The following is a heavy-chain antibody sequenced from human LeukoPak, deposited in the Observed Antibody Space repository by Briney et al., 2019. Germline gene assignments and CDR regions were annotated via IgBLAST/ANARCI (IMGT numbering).Heavy chain of an antibody. CDR3: ARGPRMGGRFYYYYGMDV. CDR2: INHSGST. V-gene: IGHV4-34*01. D-gene: IGHD1-26*01. Sequence: SQTLSLTCAVYGGSFGGYYWSWIRQPPGRGLEWIGEINHSGSTNYNPSLKSRVTISVDTSKNQFSLKLSSVTAADTAVYYCARGPRMGGRFYYYYGMDVWGQGTTVTVSS. J-gene: IGHJ6*02. CDR1: GGSFGGYY.